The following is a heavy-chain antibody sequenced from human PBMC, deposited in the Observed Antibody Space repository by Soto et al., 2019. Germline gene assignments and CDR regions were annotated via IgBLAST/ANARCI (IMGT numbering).Heavy chain of an antibody. V-gene: IGHV4-59*01. Sequence: QVQLQESGPGLVKPSETLSLTCPVSGGSISSYYWRWIRQPPGKGLEGVGYIYHRGTTNYSHSLESRVTISADMSKSQFSLKLSSVTAADTAVYYCARAIRRGGGFDYWGQGTLVTVSS. J-gene: IGHJ4*02. CDR1: GGSISSYY. CDR3: ARAIRRGGGFDY. D-gene: IGHD3-10*01. CDR2: IYHRGTT.